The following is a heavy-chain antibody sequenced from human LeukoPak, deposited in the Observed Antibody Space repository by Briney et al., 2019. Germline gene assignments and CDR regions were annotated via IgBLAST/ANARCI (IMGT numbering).Heavy chain of an antibody. CDR1: GYTFTSYD. J-gene: IGHJ4*02. CDR3: ARRGLAMVRGVIIYYFDY. V-gene: IGHV1-8*01. CDR2: MNPNSGNT. D-gene: IGHD3-10*01. Sequence: ASVKVSCKASGYTFTSYDINWVRQATGQGLESMGWMNPNSGNTGYAQKFQGRVTMTRNTSISTAYMELSSLRSEDTAVYYCARRGLAMVRGVIIYYFDYWGQGTLVTVSS.